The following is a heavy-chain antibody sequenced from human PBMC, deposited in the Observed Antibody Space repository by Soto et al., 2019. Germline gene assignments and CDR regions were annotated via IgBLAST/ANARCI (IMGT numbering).Heavy chain of an antibody. V-gene: IGHV1-69*13. CDR2: IIPIFGTA. D-gene: IGHD3-3*01. Sequence: SVKVSCKASGGTFSSYAISWARQAPGQGLEWMGGIIPIFGTANYAQKFQGRVTITADESTSTAYMELSSLRSEDTAVYYCARGRITIFTSAFDIWGQGTMVTVSS. CDR1: GGTFSSYA. J-gene: IGHJ3*02. CDR3: ARGRITIFTSAFDI.